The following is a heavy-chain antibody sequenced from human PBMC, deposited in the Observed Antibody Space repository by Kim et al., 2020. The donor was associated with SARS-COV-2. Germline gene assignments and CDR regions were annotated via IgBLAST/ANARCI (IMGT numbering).Heavy chain of an antibody. V-gene: IGHV3-23*01. J-gene: IGHJ6*03. CDR1: GFTFSSYA. CDR2: ISGSGGST. Sequence: GGSLRLSCAASGFTFSSYAMSWVRQAPGKGLEWVSAISGSGGSTYYADSVKGRFTISRDNSKNTLYLQMNSLRAEDTAVYYCAKAYYDFWSGYYTTPLGAYYMDVWGKGTAVTLSS. D-gene: IGHD3-3*01. CDR3: AKAYYDFWSGYYTTPLGAYYMDV.